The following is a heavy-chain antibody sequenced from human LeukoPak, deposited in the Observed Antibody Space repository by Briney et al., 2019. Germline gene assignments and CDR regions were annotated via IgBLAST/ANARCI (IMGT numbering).Heavy chain of an antibody. CDR3: ARLGTPDAIDI. CDR2: IYPGDSDT. J-gene: IGHJ3*02. CDR1: GYSFTSYW. Sequence: GESLKISCKGSGYSFTSYWIVWVRQMPGKGLEWMGIIYPGDSDTRYSPSFQGQVTISADKCISTAYLQWSRLNASDTAMYYCARLGTPDAIDIWGPGTMVTVSS. V-gene: IGHV5-51*01. D-gene: IGHD2-15*01.